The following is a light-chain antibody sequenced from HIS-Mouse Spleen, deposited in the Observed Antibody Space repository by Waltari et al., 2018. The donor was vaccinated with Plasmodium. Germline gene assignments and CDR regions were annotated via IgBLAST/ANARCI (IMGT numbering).Light chain of an antibody. CDR2: EVS. J-gene: IGLJ2*01. CDR3: SSYAGSNNLV. Sequence: LTQPPSASGSPGQSVTISCTGTSSDVGGYNYFSWYQQHPGKAPKLMIYEVSKRPSGVPDRFSGSKSGNTASLTVSGLQAEDEADYYCSSYAGSNNLVFGGGTKLTVL. CDR1: SSDVGGYNY. V-gene: IGLV2-8*01.